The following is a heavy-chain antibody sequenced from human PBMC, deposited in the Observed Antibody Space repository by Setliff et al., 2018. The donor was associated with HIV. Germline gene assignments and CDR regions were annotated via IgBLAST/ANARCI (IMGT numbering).Heavy chain of an antibody. Sequence: GGSLRLSCAASGFTFGDYWMTWVRQAPGKGLDWVANIKLDGSETCYADSVKGRFTISRDNAKNSLYLQMSSLRAGDTAVYYCARSHRGQRIAAAVNYMDVWGRGTTVTVSS. J-gene: IGHJ6*03. D-gene: IGHD6-13*01. CDR1: GFTFGDYW. V-gene: IGHV3-7*01. CDR3: ARSHRGQRIAAAVNYMDV. CDR2: IKLDGSET.